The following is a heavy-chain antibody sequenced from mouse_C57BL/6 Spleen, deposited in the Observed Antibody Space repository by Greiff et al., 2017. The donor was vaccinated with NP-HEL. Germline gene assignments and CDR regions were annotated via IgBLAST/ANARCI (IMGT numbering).Heavy chain of an antibody. D-gene: IGHD1-1*01. J-gene: IGHJ4*01. Sequence: LVKPGASVKISCKASGYAFSSSWMNWVKQRPGKGLEWIGRIYPGDGDTNYNGKFKGKATLTADKSSSTAYMQLSSLTSEDSAVYFCARRRDYYGSSYGYAMDYWGQGTSVTVSS. CDR3: ARRRDYYGSSYGYAMDY. V-gene: IGHV1-82*01. CDR1: GYAFSSSW. CDR2: IYPGDGDT.